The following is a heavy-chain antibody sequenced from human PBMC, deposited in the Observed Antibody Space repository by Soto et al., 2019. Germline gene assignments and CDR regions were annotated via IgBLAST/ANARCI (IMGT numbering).Heavy chain of an antibody. CDR2: IIVYNSNT. CDR1: GYSFATSG. CDR3: ARAGKYYDSSGYVN. V-gene: IGHV1-18*01. J-gene: IGHJ4*02. Sequence: QVKLVQSGTEVKKPGASLKVSCKASGYSFATSGISWVRQAPGQGLEWMGWIIVYNSNTNYDQKHHDRVTITTDTSTTTAYLGLRSLRSDDTAVYYCARAGKYYDSSGYVNWGQGTLVTVSS. D-gene: IGHD3-22*01.